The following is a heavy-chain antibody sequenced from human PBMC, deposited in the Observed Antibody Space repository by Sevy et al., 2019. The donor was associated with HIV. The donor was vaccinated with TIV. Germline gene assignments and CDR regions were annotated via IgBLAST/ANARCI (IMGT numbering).Heavy chain of an antibody. Sequence: GGSLRLSCVASGFTLPDYEMNWVRQAPGKGLEWVASISRSGTTIYYANSLKGRFTISRDSAKYSVYLQMNGLRAEDTGFYFCARGPGYYDSGSWLDPGGQGTLVTVSS. V-gene: IGHV3-48*03. CDR2: ISRSGTTI. J-gene: IGHJ5*02. CDR3: ARGPGYYDSGSWLDP. D-gene: IGHD3-9*01. CDR1: GFTLPDYE.